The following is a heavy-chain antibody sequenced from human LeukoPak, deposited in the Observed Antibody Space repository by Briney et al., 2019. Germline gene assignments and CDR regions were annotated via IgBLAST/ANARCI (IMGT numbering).Heavy chain of an antibody. V-gene: IGHV3-21*01. CDR3: AREGWFEQLAYFDY. D-gene: IGHD6-6*01. CDR2: ISSSSSYI. J-gene: IGHJ4*02. CDR1: GFTFSSYS. Sequence: GGFLRLSCAASGFTFSSYSMNWVRQAPGKGLEWVSSISSSSSYIYYADSVKGRFTISRDNAKNSLYLQMNSLRAEDTAVYYCAREGWFEQLAYFDYWGQGTLVTVSS.